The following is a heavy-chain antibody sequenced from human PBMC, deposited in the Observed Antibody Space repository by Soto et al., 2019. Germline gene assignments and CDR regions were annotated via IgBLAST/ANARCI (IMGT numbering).Heavy chain of an antibody. V-gene: IGHV3-21*01. D-gene: IGHD6-13*01. J-gene: IGHJ4*02. CDR2: ISSSSSYI. CDR1: GFTFSSYS. Sequence: EVQLVESGGGLVKPGGSLRLSCAASGFTFSSYSMNWVRQAPGKGLEWVSSISSSSSYIYYADSVKGRFTISRDNAKNSLNLQMNSRRAEDTAVYSCASQAAAGHFDYWGQGTLVTVSS. CDR3: ASQAAAGHFDY.